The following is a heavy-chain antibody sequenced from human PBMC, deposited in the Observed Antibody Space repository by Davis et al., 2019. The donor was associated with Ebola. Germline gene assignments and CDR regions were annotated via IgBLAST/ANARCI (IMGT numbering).Heavy chain of an antibody. J-gene: IGHJ3*02. Sequence: GESLKISCAASGFTFSSYWMSWVRQAPGKGLEWVSAISGSGGSTYYADSVKGRFTISRDNSKNTLYLQMNSLRAEDTAVYYCARSLGYRGAFDIWGQGTMVTVSS. CDR1: GFTFSSYW. CDR2: ISGSGGST. D-gene: IGHD3-10*01. CDR3: ARSLGYRGAFDI. V-gene: IGHV3-23*01.